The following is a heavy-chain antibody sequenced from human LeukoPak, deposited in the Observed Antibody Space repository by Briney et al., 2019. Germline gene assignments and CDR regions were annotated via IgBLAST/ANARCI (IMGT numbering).Heavy chain of an antibody. CDR1: GFTFSNYW. J-gene: IGHJ4*02. CDR2: IKEDGSGK. CDR3: ARTIRGY. V-gene: IGHV3-7*01. D-gene: IGHD3-10*01. Sequence: GGSLRLSCAASGFTFSNYWMSWVRQAPGQGLEWVANIKEDGSGKYYVDSVKGRFTISRDNAKNSLYLQMNSLRAEDTAVYYCARTIRGYWGQGTLVTVSS.